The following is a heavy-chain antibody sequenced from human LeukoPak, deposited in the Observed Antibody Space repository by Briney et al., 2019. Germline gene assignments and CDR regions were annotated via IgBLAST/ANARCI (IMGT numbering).Heavy chain of an antibody. V-gene: IGHV3-33*01. J-gene: IGHJ6*02. Sequence: GRSLRLSCTASGFTLSNYGMPWVRQAPGKGLESVAVMWVWNDGSNEYYADSVKGRFTIARDNSKTTLYLQMVSLRAEDTADYYCARDRFPHDDAHYGMDVWGQGTTVTVSS. D-gene: IGHD3-16*01. CDR2: MWVWNDGSNE. CDR3: ARDRFPHDDAHYGMDV. CDR1: GFTLSNYG.